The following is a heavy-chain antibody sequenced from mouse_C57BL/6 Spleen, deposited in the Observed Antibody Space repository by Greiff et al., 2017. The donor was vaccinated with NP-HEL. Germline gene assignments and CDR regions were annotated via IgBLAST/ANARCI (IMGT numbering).Heavy chain of an antibody. CDR2: IDPSDSYT. J-gene: IGHJ3*01. CDR1: GYTFTSYW. V-gene: IGHV1-50*01. Sequence: QVQLKQPGAELVKPGASVKLSCKASGYTFTSYWMQWVKQRPGQGLEWIGEIDPSDSYTNYNQKFKGKATLTVDTSSSTAYMQLSSLTSEDSAVYYCARGEPWFAYWGQGTLVTVSA. CDR3: ARGEPWFAY.